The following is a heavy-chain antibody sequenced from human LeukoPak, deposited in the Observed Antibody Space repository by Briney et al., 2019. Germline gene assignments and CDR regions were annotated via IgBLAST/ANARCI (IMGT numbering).Heavy chain of an antibody. V-gene: IGHV3-48*03. CDR3: ARAQYDYVWGSYRFDY. Sequence: GGSLRLSCAASGFTFSSYEMNWVRQAPGKGLEWVSYISSSGSTIYYADSVKGRFTISRDNAKNSLYLQMNSLRAEDTAVYYCARAQYDYVWGSYRFDYWGQGTLVTVSS. CDR2: ISSSGSTI. D-gene: IGHD3-16*02. CDR1: GFTFSSYE. J-gene: IGHJ4*02.